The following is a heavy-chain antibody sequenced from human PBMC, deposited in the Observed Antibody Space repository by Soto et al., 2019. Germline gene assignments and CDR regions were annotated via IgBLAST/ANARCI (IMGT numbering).Heavy chain of an antibody. J-gene: IGHJ5*02. D-gene: IGHD3-22*01. Sequence: QMQLQASGPGLVKPSETLSLTCNVSGASVSNGYWSWIRQPPGKRLEWIGFMYFGGSFNYNPSLTSRATISVETSKNQCSMKWTSVTASDTAVYYGARSYYDSTGFAVDPWGQGTLVTVSS. CDR1: GASVSNGY. CDR2: MYFGGSF. V-gene: IGHV4-59*02. CDR3: ARSYYDSTGFAVDP.